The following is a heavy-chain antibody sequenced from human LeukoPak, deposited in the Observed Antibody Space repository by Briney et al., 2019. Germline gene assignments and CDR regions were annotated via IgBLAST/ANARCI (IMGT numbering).Heavy chain of an antibody. CDR3: VRGNDYGGPHY. D-gene: IGHD4-23*01. CDR1: GFTFSSYW. V-gene: IGHV3-74*01. Sequence: GGSLRLSCAASGFTFSSYWMHWVRQAPGKGLVWVSRIDRDGSRINYADSVKGRFTISRDNGKNTLFLQINSLRAEDAAVYYCVRGNDYGGPHYWGQGTLVTVSS. CDR2: IDRDGSRI. J-gene: IGHJ4*02.